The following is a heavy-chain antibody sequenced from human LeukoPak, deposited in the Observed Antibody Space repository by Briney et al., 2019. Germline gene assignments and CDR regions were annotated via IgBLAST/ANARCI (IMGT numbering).Heavy chain of an antibody. D-gene: IGHD6-13*01. J-gene: IGHJ4*02. CDR2: ISAYNGNT. Sequence: ASVKVSCKASGYTFTSYGISWVRQAPGQGLEWMGWISAYNGNTNYAQKLQGRVTMTTDTSTSTAYMELRSLRSDDTAVYYCARAAKGYSSSWYFDYWGQGTLVIVSS. CDR1: GYTFTSYG. V-gene: IGHV1-18*01. CDR3: ARAAKGYSSSWYFDY.